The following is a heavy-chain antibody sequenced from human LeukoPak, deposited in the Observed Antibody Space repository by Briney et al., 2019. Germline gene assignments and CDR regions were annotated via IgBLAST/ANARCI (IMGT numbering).Heavy chain of an antibody. CDR1: GFTFSGYG. J-gene: IGHJ6*03. V-gene: IGHV3-30*02. D-gene: IGHD3-16*01. CDR2: IRYDGSNK. Sequence: GGSLRLSCAASGFTFSGYGMHWVRQAPGKGLEWVAFIRYDGSNKYYADSVKGRFTISRDNSKNTLYLQMNSLRAEDTAVYCCAKVPRGLPRFSDYYYYMDVWGKGTTVTVSS. CDR3: AKVPRGLPRFSDYYYYMDV.